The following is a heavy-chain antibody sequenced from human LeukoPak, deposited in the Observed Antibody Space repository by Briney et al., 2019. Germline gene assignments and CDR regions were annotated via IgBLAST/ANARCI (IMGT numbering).Heavy chain of an antibody. CDR3: AKDHSSWFAFDI. CDR2: MSGSGGST. Sequence: GGSLRLSCAGSGFTFSSHAMSFVRQAPGKGLEWVSAMSGSGGSTYYADSVKGRFTISRDNSKNTLYLQMNSLRAEDTAVYYCAKDHSSWFAFDIWGQGTMVTVSS. V-gene: IGHV3-23*01. J-gene: IGHJ3*02. CDR1: GFTFSSHA. D-gene: IGHD6-13*01.